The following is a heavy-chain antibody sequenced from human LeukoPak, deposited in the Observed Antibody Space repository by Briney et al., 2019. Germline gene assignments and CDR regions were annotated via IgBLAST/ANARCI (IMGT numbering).Heavy chain of an antibody. CDR2: ISYDGSNK. J-gene: IGHJ5*02. V-gene: IGHV3-30-3*01. CDR1: GFTFSSYA. Sequence: GRSLRLSCAASGFTFSSYAMHWVRQAPGKGLEWVAVISYDGSNKYYAGSVKGRFTISRDNSKNTLYLQMNSLRAEDTAVYYCAREGGKRFGPWGQGTLVTVSS. CDR3: AREGGKRFGP.